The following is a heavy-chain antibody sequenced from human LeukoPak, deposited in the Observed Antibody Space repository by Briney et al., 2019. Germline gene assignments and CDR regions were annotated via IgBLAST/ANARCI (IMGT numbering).Heavy chain of an antibody. CDR2: MNTNTGDT. D-gene: IGHD6-13*01. Sequence: ASVKVSCTASGYTFTANYMHWVRQAPGQGLEWMGWMNTNTGDTYNVQKFQGCVTMTRDTSITTAYMELSRLTLDDTAVYYCARGSGTSWYDYWGQGTLVTVSS. CDR3: ARGSGTSWYDY. V-gene: IGHV1-2*04. J-gene: IGHJ4*02. CDR1: GYTFTANY.